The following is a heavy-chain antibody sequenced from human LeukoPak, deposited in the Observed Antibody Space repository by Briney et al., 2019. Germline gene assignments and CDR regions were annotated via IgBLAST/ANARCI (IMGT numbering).Heavy chain of an antibody. CDR3: ARRQHITMVRGVIWGFDP. Sequence: ASVKVSCKASGYTFTGYYMHWVRQAPGPGLEWMGWINPNSGGTNYAQKFQGRVTMTRDTSISTAYMELSRLRSDDTAVYYCARRQHITMVRGVIWGFDPWGQGTLVTVSS. CDR2: INPNSGGT. V-gene: IGHV1-2*02. J-gene: IGHJ5*02. CDR1: GYTFTGYY. D-gene: IGHD3-10*01.